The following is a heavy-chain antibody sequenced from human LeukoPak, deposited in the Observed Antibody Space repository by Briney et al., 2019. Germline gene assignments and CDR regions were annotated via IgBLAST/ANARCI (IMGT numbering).Heavy chain of an antibody. Sequence: GGSLRLSCAASGFTFSSYWMHWVRQAPGRGLVWVSRINSDGSSTSYADSVKGRFTISRDNAKNTLYLQMNSLRAEDTAVYYCARAYYDFWSGYQDYWGQGTLVTVSS. CDR1: GFTFSSYW. CDR3: ARAYYDFWSGYQDY. D-gene: IGHD3-3*01. J-gene: IGHJ4*02. V-gene: IGHV3-74*01. CDR2: INSDGSST.